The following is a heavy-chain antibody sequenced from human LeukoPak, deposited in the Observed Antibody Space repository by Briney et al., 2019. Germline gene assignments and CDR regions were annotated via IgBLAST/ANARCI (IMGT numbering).Heavy chain of an antibody. CDR2: ISYDGSNK. J-gene: IGHJ4*02. V-gene: IGHV3-30*03. D-gene: IGHD6-13*01. CDR3: AAIAAANYYFDY. Sequence: PGGSLRLSCAASGFTFSSYGMHWVRQAPGKGLEWVAVISYDGSNKYYADSVKGRFTISRDNSKNTLYLQMNSLRAEDTAVYYCAAIAAANYYFDYWGQGTLVTVSS. CDR1: GFTFSSYG.